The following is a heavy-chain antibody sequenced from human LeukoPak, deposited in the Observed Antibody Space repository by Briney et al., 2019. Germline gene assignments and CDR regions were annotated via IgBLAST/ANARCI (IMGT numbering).Heavy chain of an antibody. CDR1: GGSISSSSYY. Sequence: ETLSLTCTVSGGSISSSSYYWGWIRQPPGKGLEWVANIKQDGSEKYYVDSVKGRFTISRDNAKNSLYLQMNSLRAEDTAVYYCARVRLGIFDYWGQGTLVTVSS. D-gene: IGHD6-19*01. V-gene: IGHV3-7*01. J-gene: IGHJ4*02. CDR3: ARVRLGIFDY. CDR2: IKQDGSEK.